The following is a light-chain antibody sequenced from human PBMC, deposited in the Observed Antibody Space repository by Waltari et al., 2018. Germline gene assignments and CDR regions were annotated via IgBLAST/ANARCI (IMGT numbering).Light chain of an antibody. Sequence: QSVLTQPHSASGTPGQRVTIPCSGSRSTIGETVVNWYQHPQGTAPKLLMSDNKQRPSGFPDRFSGSKSGTSASLAISGLQSEDEADYYCASWDDSLNDFVFGTGTKVTVL. CDR1: RSTIGETV. CDR3: ASWDDSLNDFV. V-gene: IGLV1-44*01. J-gene: IGLJ1*01. CDR2: DNK.